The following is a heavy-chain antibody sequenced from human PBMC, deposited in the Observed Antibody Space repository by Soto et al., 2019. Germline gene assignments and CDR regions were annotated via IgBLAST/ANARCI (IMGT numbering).Heavy chain of an antibody. CDR2: MNPNSGNT. Sequence: QVQLVQSGAEVKKPGASVKVSCKASGYTFTSYDINWVRQATGQGLAWMGWMNPNSGNTGYAQKFQGRVTMTRNTSISTAYMELSSLRSEDTAVYYCARASRLITIFGVVTYSYYMDVWGKGTTVTVSS. D-gene: IGHD3-3*01. J-gene: IGHJ6*03. CDR1: GYTFTSYD. CDR3: ARASRLITIFGVVTYSYYMDV. V-gene: IGHV1-8*01.